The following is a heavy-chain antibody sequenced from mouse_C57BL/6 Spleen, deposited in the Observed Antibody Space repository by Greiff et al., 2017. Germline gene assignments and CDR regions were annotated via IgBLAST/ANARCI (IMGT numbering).Heavy chain of an antibody. CDR2: ILPGSGST. D-gene: IGHD2-3*01. Sequence: QVQLQQSGAELMKPGASVKLSCKATGYTFTGYWIEWVKQRPGHGLEWIGEILPGSGSTNYNEKFKGKATFTADTSSNTAYMQLSSQTTEDSAIYYCAIYDGYYTWFAYWGQGTLVTVSA. J-gene: IGHJ3*01. CDR3: AIYDGYYTWFAY. CDR1: GYTFTGYW. V-gene: IGHV1-9*01.